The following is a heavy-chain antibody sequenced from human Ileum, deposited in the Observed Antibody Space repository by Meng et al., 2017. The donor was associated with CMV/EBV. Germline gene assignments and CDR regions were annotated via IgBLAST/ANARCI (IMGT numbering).Heavy chain of an antibody. Sequence: QGPPQESGPGLVKPSQTLSLSCTGSGASISSGDYYWSWIRQPPGKGLEWIGYIFFSGNTYYNPSLNNRVIISIDTPRNQFSLKVDSVTAADTAVYYCARFRIAALGNLFDPWGHGTLVTVSS. V-gene: IGHV4-30-4*08. CDR3: ARFRIAALGNLFDP. CDR2: IFFSGNT. CDR1: GASISSGDYY. J-gene: IGHJ5*02. D-gene: IGHD6-13*01.